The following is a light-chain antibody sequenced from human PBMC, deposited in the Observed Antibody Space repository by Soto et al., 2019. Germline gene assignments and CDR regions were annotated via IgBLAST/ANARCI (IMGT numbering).Light chain of an antibody. Sequence: QSALTQPASVSGTPGQSITITCNASNNDVGRYSYVSWYQQYPGKVPKLIIYEVRLRPSGISDRFSGSKSGNTASLTISGLQPEDEADYYCASYTTDTSRLFGNGTKVTVL. CDR2: EVR. CDR3: ASYTTDTSRL. J-gene: IGLJ1*01. V-gene: IGLV2-14*01. CDR1: NNDVGRYSY.